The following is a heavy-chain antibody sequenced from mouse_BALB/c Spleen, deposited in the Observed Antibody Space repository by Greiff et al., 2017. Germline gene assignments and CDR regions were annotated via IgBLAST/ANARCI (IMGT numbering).Heavy chain of an antibody. CDR3: ARPGGTEGVYYFDY. D-gene: IGHD3-2*02. J-gene: IGHJ2*01. CDR1: GYTFTSYW. CDR2: INPSNGRT. Sequence: QVQLQQSGAELVKPGASVKLSCKASGYTFTSYWMHWVKQRPGQGLEWIGEINPSNGRTNYNENFKSKATLTVDKSSSTAYMQLSSLTSEDSAVYYCARPGGTEGVYYFDYWGQGTTLTVSS. V-gene: IGHV1S81*02.